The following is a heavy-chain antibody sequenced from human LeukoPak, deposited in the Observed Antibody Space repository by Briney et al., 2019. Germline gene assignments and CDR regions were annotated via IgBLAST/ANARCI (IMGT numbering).Heavy chain of an antibody. J-gene: IGHJ4*02. Sequence: GGSLRLSCAASGFTFSSYSMNWVRQAPGKGLEWVSSISSSSSYIYYADSVKGRFTISRDNAKNSLYLQMNSLRAEDTAVYYCARLGPGMNFFYLDFWGQGTLVTVSS. CDR1: GFTFSSYS. CDR3: ARLGPGMNFFYLDF. D-gene: IGHD3-10*01. V-gene: IGHV3-21*01. CDR2: ISSSSSYI.